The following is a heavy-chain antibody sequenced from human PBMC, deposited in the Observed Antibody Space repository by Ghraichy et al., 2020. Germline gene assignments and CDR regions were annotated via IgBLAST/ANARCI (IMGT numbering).Heavy chain of an antibody. CDR3: ARGPLYDFWSGYHYYGMDV. D-gene: IGHD3-3*01. V-gene: IGHV6-1*01. CDR2: TYYRSKWYN. Sequence: SQTLSLTCAISGDSVSSNSAAWNWIRQSPSRGLEWLGRTYYRSKWYNDYAVSVKSRITINPDTSKNQFSLQLNSVTPEDTAVYYCARGPLYDFWSGYHYYGMDVWGQGTTVTVSS. J-gene: IGHJ6*02. CDR1: GDSVSSNSAA.